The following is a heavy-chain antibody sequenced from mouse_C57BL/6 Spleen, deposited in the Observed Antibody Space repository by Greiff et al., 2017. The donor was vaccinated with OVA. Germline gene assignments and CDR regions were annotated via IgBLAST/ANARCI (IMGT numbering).Heavy chain of an antibody. CDR1: GYTFTSYW. Sequence: VQLQQPGAELVRPGSSVQLSCKASGYTFTSYWMHWVKQRPIQGLAWIGNIDPSDSETHYNQKFKDKAISTVDKSFSTACVQVSSRASEDSEVYYCARREGSSYPAWFAYWRQGTLVTVSA. V-gene: IGHV1-52*01. D-gene: IGHD1-1*01. J-gene: IGHJ3*01. CDR2: IDPSDSET. CDR3: ARREGSSYPAWFAY.